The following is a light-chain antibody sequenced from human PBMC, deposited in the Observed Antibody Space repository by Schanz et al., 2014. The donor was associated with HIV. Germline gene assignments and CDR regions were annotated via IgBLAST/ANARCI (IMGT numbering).Light chain of an antibody. CDR3: SSYTTSNTLV. CDR2: EVI. J-gene: IGLJ1*01. V-gene: IGLV2-8*01. CDR1: SSDVGGYNH. Sequence: QSALTQPPSASGSPGQSVTISCTGTSSDVGGYNHVSWYQQHPGKAPKLMIYEVIKRPSGVPDRFSGSKSGSTASLTVSGLQPEDEADYHCSSYTTSNTLVFGTGTKLTVL.